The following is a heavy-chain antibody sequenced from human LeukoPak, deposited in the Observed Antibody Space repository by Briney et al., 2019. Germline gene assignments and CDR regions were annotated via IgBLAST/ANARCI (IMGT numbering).Heavy chain of an antibody. CDR1: GFTLSSYA. Sequence: PGGSLRLSCAASGFTLSSYAMHWVRQAPGKGLEWVAVISYDGSNKYYADSVKGRFAISRDNSKNTLYLQMNSLRAEDTAVYYCARASYSSSWYGGGWFDPWGQGTLVTVSS. V-gene: IGHV3-30*01. J-gene: IGHJ5*02. D-gene: IGHD6-13*01. CDR3: ARASYSSSWYGGGWFDP. CDR2: ISYDGSNK.